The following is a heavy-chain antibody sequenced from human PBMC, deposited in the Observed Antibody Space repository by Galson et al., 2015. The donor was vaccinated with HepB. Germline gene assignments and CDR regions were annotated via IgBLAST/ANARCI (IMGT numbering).Heavy chain of an antibody. J-gene: IGHJ5*02. Sequence: SLRLSCAASGFSLSGYDMSWVRLAPGKEMEWISFISGSSGAMYYADSVQGRFTISRDSVKNSLYLQMDSLRDEDTAVYYCARGHFNTWGQGTLVTVS. D-gene: IGHD2/OR15-2a*01. CDR1: GFSLSGYD. CDR3: ARGHFNT. V-gene: IGHV3-48*02. CDR2: ISGSSGAM.